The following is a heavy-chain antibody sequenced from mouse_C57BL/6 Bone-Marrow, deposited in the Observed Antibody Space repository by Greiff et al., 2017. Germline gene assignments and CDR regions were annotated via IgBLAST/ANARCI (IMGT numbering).Heavy chain of an antibody. V-gene: IGHV1-61*01. Sequence: QVHVKQPGAELVRPGSSVKLSCKASGYTFTSYWMDWVKQRPGQGLEWIGNIYPSDSETPYNQKFKDKATLTVDKSSSTAYMQLSSLTSEDSAVYYCARGGRGMDYWGQGTSVTVSS. CDR3: ARGGRGMDY. J-gene: IGHJ4*01. CDR2: IYPSDSET. CDR1: GYTFTSYW.